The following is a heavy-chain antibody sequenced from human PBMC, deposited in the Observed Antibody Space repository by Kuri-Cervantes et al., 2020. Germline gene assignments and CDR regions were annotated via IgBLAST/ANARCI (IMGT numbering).Heavy chain of an antibody. CDR3: ARGPAPSVDYDFWSGYYTSAFDI. CDR1: GFTFSSYA. J-gene: IGHJ3*02. Sequence: GGSLRLSCAASGFTFSSYAMHWVRQAPGKGLERVAVISYDGSNKYYADSVKGRFTISRDNSKNTLYLQMNSLRAEDTAVYYCARGPAPSVDYDFWSGYYTSAFDIWGQGTMVTVSS. V-gene: IGHV3-30-3*01. CDR2: ISYDGSNK. D-gene: IGHD3-3*01.